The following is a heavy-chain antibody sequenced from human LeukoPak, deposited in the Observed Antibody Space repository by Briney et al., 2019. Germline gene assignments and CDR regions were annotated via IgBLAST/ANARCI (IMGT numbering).Heavy chain of an antibody. D-gene: IGHD1-26*01. CDR1: GFTFSSYE. J-gene: IGHJ6*03. V-gene: IGHV3-48*03. CDR2: ISSSGSTI. Sequence: PGGSLRLSCAASGFTFSSYEMNWVRQAPGKGLEWVSYISSSGSTIYYADSVKGRFTISRDNAKNSLYLQMNSLRAEDTAVYYCARSASGSYDYYYCMDVWGKGTTVTISS. CDR3: ARSASGSYDYYYCMDV.